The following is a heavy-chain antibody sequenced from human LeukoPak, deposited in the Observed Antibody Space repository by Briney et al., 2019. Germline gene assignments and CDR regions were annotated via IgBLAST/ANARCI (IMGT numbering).Heavy chain of an antibody. CDR3: AKGDYYDSSGYYPDY. J-gene: IGHJ4*02. CDR1: GFTFDDYT. Sequence: GGFLRLSCAASGFTFDDYTMHWVRQAPGKGLEWVSLISWDGSSTYYADSVKGRFTISRDNSKNSLYLQMNSLRTEDTALYYCAKGDYYDSSGYYPDYWGQGTLVTVSS. V-gene: IGHV3-43*01. CDR2: ISWDGSST. D-gene: IGHD3-22*01.